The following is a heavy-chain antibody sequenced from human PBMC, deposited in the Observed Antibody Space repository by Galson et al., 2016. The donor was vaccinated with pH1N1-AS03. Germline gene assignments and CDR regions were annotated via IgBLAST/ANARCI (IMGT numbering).Heavy chain of an antibody. CDR1: GFTFSRSW. V-gene: IGHV3-74*01. CDR2: ISPDGSRT. J-gene: IGHJ5*01. CDR3: VSYYWNDPHMDS. D-gene: IGHD1-20*01. Sequence: SLRLSCAASGFTFSRSWMYWVRQGPGKGLVWVSRISPDGSRTGYADSVKGRFTISRDNAKNTLYVEMKSLRADDTAVYYCVSYYWNDPHMDSWGRGTQVTVSS.